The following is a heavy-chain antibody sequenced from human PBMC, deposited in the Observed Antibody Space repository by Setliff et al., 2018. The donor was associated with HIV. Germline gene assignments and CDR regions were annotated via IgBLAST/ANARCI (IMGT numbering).Heavy chain of an antibody. CDR1: GYTFTSYY. J-gene: IGHJ3*02. CDR2: INPTGGST. D-gene: IGHD2-15*01. CDR3: ARGGPSPALTLKLTDAFDI. V-gene: IGHV1-46*01. Sequence: ASVKVSCKASGYTFTSYYMHWVRQAPGQGLEWMGIINPTGGSTSYAQNFQGRVTMTRDTSTSTVYMELGSPRSEDTAVYYCARGGPSPALTLKLTDAFDIWGQGTMVTVSS.